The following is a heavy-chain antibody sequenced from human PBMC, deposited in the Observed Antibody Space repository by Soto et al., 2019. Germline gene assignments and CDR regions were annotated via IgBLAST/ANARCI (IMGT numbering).Heavy chain of an antibody. CDR2: INHSGRT. CDR3: ARGWISGQWLRYYYYYGMDV. D-gene: IGHD6-19*01. Sequence: SETLSLNCAVHGGSFSGYYWSWVRQPPGQGLEWLGEINHSGRTTYSPSPESRATLSVDTSKNQLSLKLSSATAADTAVYYCARGWISGQWLRYYYYYGMDVWGKRTTVTACS. CDR1: GGSFSGYY. J-gene: IGHJ6*04. V-gene: IGHV4-34*01.